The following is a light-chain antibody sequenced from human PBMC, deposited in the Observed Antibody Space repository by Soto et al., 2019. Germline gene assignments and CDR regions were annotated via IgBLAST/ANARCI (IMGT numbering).Light chain of an antibody. Sequence: EIVLTTSPGTLSLSPGERATLSCRASQSVSSSYLAWYQQKPGQAPRLLIYGASSRATGIPDRFSGSGSGTDFTLTISRLEPEDFAVYYCQQYGSSLWTVGQGTKVDIK. V-gene: IGKV3-20*01. J-gene: IGKJ1*01. CDR2: GAS. CDR3: QQYGSSLWT. CDR1: QSVSSSY.